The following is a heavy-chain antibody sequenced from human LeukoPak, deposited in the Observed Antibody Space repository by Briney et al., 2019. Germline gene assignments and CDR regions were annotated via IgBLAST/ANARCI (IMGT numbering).Heavy chain of an antibody. CDR2: ISYDGSNK. D-gene: IGHD5-12*01. CDR3: AKGGSGRSGYDYYFDY. V-gene: IGHV3-30*18. J-gene: IGHJ4*02. CDR1: GFTFRSYG. Sequence: RSLRLSCAASGFTFRSYGMHWVRQAPGKGLEWVAVISYDGSNKYYADSVKGRFTISRDNSKNTLYLQMNSLRAEDTAVYYCAKGGSGRSGYDYYFDYWGQGTLVTVSS.